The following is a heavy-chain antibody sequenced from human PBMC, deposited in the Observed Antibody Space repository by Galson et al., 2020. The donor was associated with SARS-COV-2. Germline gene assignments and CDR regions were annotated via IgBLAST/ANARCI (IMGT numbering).Heavy chain of an antibody. CDR1: GFTFSSYW. CDR3: VRYPPPDPTWIQLSGEFFDY. Sequence: QLGESLKISCAASGFTFSSYWMSWVRQAPGKGLEWVANIKQDGSEKYYVDSVKGRFTISRDNAKNSLYLQMNSLRAEDTAVYYCVRYPPPDPTWIQLSGEFFDYWGQGTLVTVSS. D-gene: IGHD5-18*01. V-gene: IGHV3-7*01. CDR2: IKQDGSEK. J-gene: IGHJ4*02.